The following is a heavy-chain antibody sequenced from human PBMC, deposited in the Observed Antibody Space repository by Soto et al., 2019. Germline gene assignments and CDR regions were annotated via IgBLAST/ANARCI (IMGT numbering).Heavy chain of an antibody. V-gene: IGHV1-2*04. D-gene: IGHD3-22*01. CDR3: AVSRGYYDSSGYFSPFDY. CDR1: GYTFTGYY. CDR2: INPNSGGT. Sequence: ASVKVSCKASGYTFTGYYMHWVRQAPGQGLEWMGWINPNSGGTNYAQKFQGWVTMTRDTSISTAYMELSRLTSDDTAVYYCAVSRGYYDSSGYFSPFDYWGQGTLVTVSS. J-gene: IGHJ4*02.